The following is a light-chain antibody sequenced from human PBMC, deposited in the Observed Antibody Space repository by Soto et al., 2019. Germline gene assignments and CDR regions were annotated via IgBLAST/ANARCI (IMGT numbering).Light chain of an antibody. CDR3: QKYGSPPWA. V-gene: IGKV3-20*01. CDR1: QSVGSNF. Sequence: IVLTQSPGTLSLSPGERATLSCRASQSVGSNFLAWYQQKRGQAPRILIYAASNRASGIPDRFSGSGSGADFTLTISRLEPEDFAVYYCQKYGSPPWALGQGTKVEI. CDR2: AAS. J-gene: IGKJ1*01.